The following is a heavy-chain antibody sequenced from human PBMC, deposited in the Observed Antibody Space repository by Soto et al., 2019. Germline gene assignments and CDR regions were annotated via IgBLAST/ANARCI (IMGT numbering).Heavy chain of an antibody. D-gene: IGHD2-2*01. CDR3: SAMTSARDAFDV. CDR1: GFSFSSAW. V-gene: IGHV3-15*01. CDR2: IKSKSDGGTT. Sequence: PGGSLRLSCAASGFSFSSAWMSWVRQTPEKGLEWVGRIKSKSDGGTTDYAAPVKGRFTISRDDSENTLYLQMNSLKTEDTAVYYCSAMTSARDAFDVWGQGTMVTVSS. J-gene: IGHJ3*01.